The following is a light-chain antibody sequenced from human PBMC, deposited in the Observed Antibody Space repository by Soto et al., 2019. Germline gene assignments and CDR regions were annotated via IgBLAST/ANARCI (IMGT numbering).Light chain of an antibody. V-gene: IGKV3-15*01. CDR3: QQYNNWPPT. Sequence: VMNQSPSYLSVSPGERATLYCRASESVSDNLAWFQQIPGQPPTLLFSDASTRATGIPSRFSGSGVGTDFTLTISSLQSEDFAIYFCQQYNNWPPTFGQGTKVEFK. J-gene: IGKJ1*01. CDR2: DAS. CDR1: ESVSDN.